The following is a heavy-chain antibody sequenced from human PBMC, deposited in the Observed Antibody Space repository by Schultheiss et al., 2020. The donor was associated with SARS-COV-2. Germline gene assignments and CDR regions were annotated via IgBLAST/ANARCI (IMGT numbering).Heavy chain of an antibody. Sequence: GESLKISCAASGFTFSSYGMHWVRQAPGKGLEWVAVISYDGSNKYYADSVKGRFTISRDNSKNTLYLQMNSLRAEDTAVYYCAKNAGSYGPLGYWGQGTLVTVSS. V-gene: IGHV3-30*18. CDR1: GFTFSSYG. D-gene: IGHD1-26*01. CDR2: ISYDGSNK. J-gene: IGHJ4*02. CDR3: AKNAGSYGPLGY.